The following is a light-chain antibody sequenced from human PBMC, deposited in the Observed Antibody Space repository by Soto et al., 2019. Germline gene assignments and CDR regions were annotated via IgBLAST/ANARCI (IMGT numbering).Light chain of an antibody. CDR2: DTS. V-gene: IGLV7-46*01. CDR3: LLSYTGARPVV. Sequence: QAVVTQEPSLTVSPGGTVTLTCGSSTGDVTSGHWPYWFQQKPGQAPRTLIFDTSKKHSWTPARFSGSLLGGKAALTLSGAQPEDDADYYCLLSYTGARPVVFGGGTQLTVL. J-gene: IGLJ2*01. CDR1: TGDVTSGHW.